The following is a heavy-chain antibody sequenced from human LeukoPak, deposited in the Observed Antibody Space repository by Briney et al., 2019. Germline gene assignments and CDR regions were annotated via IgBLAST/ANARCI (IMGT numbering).Heavy chain of an antibody. V-gene: IGHV4-39*07. CDR3: ASPLRPYYYDSSGAFGV. D-gene: IGHD3-22*01. CDR1: VGSISSSSYH. J-gene: IGHJ6*04. CDR2: IYYCGST. Sequence: SQTLSLTCTVSVGSISSSSYHWGWIRQPPGKGLGWIGSIYYCGSTYNNPSLKSRVTIAVNTSKTQFSLKLSSVTAADAAAYYYASPLRPYYYDSSGAFGVWGKGTTVTVAS.